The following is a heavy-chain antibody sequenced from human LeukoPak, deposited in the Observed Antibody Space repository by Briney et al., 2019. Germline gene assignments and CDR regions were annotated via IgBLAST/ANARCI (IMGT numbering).Heavy chain of an antibody. D-gene: IGHD3-10*01. CDR1: GYIFTGYY. CDR3: ARGRSFGELGVY. CDR2: INPNSGGT. Sequence: ASVKVSCKASGYIFTGYYMHWVRQAPGQGLEWMGWINPNSGGTNYAHKFQGRVTMTRDTSIRTAYMELSRLTSDDTAVYYCARGRSFGELGVYWGQGTLLTISS. J-gene: IGHJ4*02. V-gene: IGHV1-2*07.